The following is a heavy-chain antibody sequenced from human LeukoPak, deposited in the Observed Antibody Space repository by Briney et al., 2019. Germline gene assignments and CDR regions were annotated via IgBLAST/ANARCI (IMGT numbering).Heavy chain of an antibody. V-gene: IGHV4-59*01. Sequence: SETLSLTCTVSGGSISSYYWSWIRQPPGKGLERIGYIYYSGSTNYNPSLKSRVTVSVDTSKNQFSLKLSSVTAADTAVYYCARVMREWSSDAFDIWGQGTMVTVSS. CDR1: GGSISSYY. CDR2: IYYSGST. J-gene: IGHJ3*02. CDR3: ARVMREWSSDAFDI. D-gene: IGHD3-3*01.